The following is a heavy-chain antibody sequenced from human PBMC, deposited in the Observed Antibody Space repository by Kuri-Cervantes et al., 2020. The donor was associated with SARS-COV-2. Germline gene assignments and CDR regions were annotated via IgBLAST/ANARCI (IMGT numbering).Heavy chain of an antibody. D-gene: IGHD3-16*01. CDR2: IYYSGST. J-gene: IGHJ4*02. Sequence: SETLSLTCTVSGGSISSYYWSWIRQPPGKGLEWIGSIYYSGSTYYNPSLKSRVTISVDTSKNQFSLKLSSVTAADTAVYYCARLLPGPVDYWGQGTLVTVSS. CDR1: GGSISSYY. CDR3: ARLLPGPVDY. V-gene: IGHV4-39*01.